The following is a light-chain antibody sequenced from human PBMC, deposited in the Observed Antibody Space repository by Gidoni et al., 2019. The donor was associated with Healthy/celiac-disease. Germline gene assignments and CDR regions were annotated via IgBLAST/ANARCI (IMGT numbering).Light chain of an antibody. J-gene: IGLJ1*01. Sequence: QSVLTQPPAVSGATGQRVTISCTGSSSNIGAGYDVHGYQQLPGTAPKLLIFGNINRPSGVPDRFSGSKSGTSASLAITGLQAEDEADYYCHSYDSSLSEVFGTGTKVTVL. CDR3: HSYDSSLSEV. CDR2: GNI. V-gene: IGLV1-40*01. CDR1: SSNIGAGYD.